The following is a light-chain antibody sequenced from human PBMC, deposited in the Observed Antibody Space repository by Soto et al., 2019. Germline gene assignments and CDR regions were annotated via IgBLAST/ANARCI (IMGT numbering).Light chain of an antibody. CDR3: CSYAGSEV. Sequence: QSALTQPASVSGSPGQSITISCTGTSSDVGSYNIVSWYQQHPGKAPKLMIYEGSKRPSGVSNRFSGSKSGNTASLTISGLQAEDEADYYCCSYAGSEVFGGGTKVTVL. CDR1: SSDVGSYNI. V-gene: IGLV2-23*01. CDR2: EGS. J-gene: IGLJ2*01.